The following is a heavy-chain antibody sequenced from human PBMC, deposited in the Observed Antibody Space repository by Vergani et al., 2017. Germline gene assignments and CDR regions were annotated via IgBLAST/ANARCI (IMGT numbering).Heavy chain of an antibody. J-gene: IGHJ6*03. CDR2: INSNWDRP. Sequence: VQLVEPGGGLVQLGGSLRLPGTAPGFTFSNYWMQWVRQAPGKGVMWVSRINSNWDRPSYEDSVKGRLTISRDHAKTTLYLLMDSQRAEYSAVYYCARCGGELLDCFYYMGAGGQGPTVTVSS. V-gene: IGHV3-74*01. CDR1: GFTFSNYW. CDR3: ARCGGELLDCFYYMGA. D-gene: IGHD1-7*01.